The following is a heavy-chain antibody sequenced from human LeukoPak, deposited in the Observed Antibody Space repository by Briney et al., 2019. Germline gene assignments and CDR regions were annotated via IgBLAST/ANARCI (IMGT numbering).Heavy chain of an antibody. J-gene: IGHJ4*02. CDR2: IYYSGST. D-gene: IGHD3-9*01. CDR1: GGSISSYY. Sequence: NPSETLSLTCTGSGGSISSYYWSWIRQPPGKGLEWIGYIYYSGSTNYNPSLKSRVTISVDTSKNQFSLKLSSVTAADTAVYYCARSLRYFDAFDYWGQGTLVTVSS. CDR3: ARSLRYFDAFDY. V-gene: IGHV4-59*08.